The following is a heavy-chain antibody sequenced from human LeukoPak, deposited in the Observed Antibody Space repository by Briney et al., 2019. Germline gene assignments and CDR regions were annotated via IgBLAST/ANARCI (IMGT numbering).Heavy chain of an antibody. CDR2: ISYDGSNK. CDR3: ARPRDGYNLCY. V-gene: IGHV3-30-3*01. Sequence: GGSLRLSCAASGFTFSSYWMNWVRQAPGKGLEWVAVISYDGSNKYYADSVKGRFTISRDNSKNTLYLQMNSLRAEDTAVYYCARPRDGYNLCYWGQGTLVTVSS. J-gene: IGHJ4*02. D-gene: IGHD5-24*01. CDR1: GFTFSSYW.